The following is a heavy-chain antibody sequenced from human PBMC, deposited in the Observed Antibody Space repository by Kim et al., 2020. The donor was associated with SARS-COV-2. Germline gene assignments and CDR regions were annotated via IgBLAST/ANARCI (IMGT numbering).Heavy chain of an antibody. V-gene: IGHV1-2*02. D-gene: IGHD2-2*02. CDR3: ARENCSSTSCYTDY. Sequence: ASVKVSCKASGYTFTGYYMHWVRQAPGQGLEWMGWINPNSGGTNYAQKFQGRVTMTRDTSISTAYMELSRLRSDDTAVYYCARENCSSTSCYTDYWGQGTLVTVSS. J-gene: IGHJ4*02. CDR1: GYTFTGYY. CDR2: INPNSGGT.